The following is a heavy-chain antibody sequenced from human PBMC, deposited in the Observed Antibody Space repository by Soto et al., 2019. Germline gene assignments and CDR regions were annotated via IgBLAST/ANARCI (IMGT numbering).Heavy chain of an antibody. CDR3: ARYVGTAIAPYWYFDL. D-gene: IGHD1-1*01. Sequence: SVKVSCKASGGTFSSYAISWVRQAPGQGLEWMGGIIPIFGTANYAQKFQGRVTITADKSTSTAYMELSSLRSEDTAVYYCARYVGTAIAPYWYFDLWGRGTLVTVSS. J-gene: IGHJ2*01. CDR1: GGTFSSYA. V-gene: IGHV1-69*06. CDR2: IIPIFGTA.